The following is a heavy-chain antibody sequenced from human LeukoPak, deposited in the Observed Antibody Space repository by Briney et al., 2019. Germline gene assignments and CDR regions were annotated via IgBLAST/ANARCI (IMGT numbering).Heavy chain of an antibody. CDR3: ARQAATEGYYSQYYYYYMDV. Sequence: SETLSLTCTVSGGSVSGSSYFWAWIRQPPGRGLEWIGSIFYSGSTYYSPSLKSRLTISVATSKIQFSLILSSVTAADTAVYYCARQAATEGYYSQYYYYYMDVWGKGTTVTVSS. J-gene: IGHJ6*03. D-gene: IGHD3-3*01. V-gene: IGHV4-39*07. CDR1: GGSVSGSSYF. CDR2: IFYSGST.